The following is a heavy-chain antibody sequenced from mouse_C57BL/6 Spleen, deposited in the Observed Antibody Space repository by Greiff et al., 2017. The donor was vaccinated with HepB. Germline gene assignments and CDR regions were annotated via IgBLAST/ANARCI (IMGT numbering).Heavy chain of an antibody. Sequence: QVQLQQSGPELVKPGASVKISCKASGYAFSSSWMNWVKQRPGKGLEWIGRIYPGDGDTNYNGKFKGKATLTADKSSSTAYMQLSSLTSEDSAVYFCAREAGVDYWGQGTSVTVSS. CDR2: IYPGDGDT. CDR3: AREAGVDY. J-gene: IGHJ4*01. CDR1: GYAFSSSW. V-gene: IGHV1-82*01.